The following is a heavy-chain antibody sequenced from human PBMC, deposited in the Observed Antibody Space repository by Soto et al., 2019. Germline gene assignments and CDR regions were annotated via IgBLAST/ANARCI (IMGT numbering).Heavy chain of an antibody. CDR2: MNPNSGNT. J-gene: IGHJ5*02. CDR1: GYTFTGYY. CDR3: ARVATGSYSWRES. V-gene: IGHV1-8*01. Sequence: ASVKVSCKASGYTFTGYYIHWVRQAPGQGLEWMGWMNPNSGNTGYAQKFQGRVTMTRNTSISTAYMELNSLRAEDTAVYYCARVATGSYSWRESWGQGTLVTVSS. D-gene: IGHD1-26*01.